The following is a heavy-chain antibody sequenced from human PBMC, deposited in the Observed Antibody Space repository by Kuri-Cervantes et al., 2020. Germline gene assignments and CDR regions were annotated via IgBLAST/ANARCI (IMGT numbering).Heavy chain of an antibody. Sequence: ASVKVSCKASGYTFTGYYMHWVRQALGQGLEWMGWINPNSGGTNYAQKLQGRVTMTTDTSTSTAYMELRSLRSDDTAVYYCARDLWRARDYYDSSAKGHFDYWGQGTLVTVSS. CDR2: INPNSGGT. CDR3: ARDLWRARDYYDSSAKGHFDY. CDR1: GYTFTGYY. J-gene: IGHJ4*02. V-gene: IGHV1-2*02. D-gene: IGHD3-22*01.